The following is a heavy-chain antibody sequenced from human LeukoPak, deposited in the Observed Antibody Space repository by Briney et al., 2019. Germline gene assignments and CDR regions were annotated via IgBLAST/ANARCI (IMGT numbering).Heavy chain of an antibody. D-gene: IGHD4-11*01. V-gene: IGHV4-4*09. CDR3: AKSYFDYSTYYSYYFNL. CDR1: GGSISGGY. CDR2: VYTSGST. J-gene: IGHJ4*02. Sequence: PSETLSLTCTVSGGSISGGYWSWIRQPPGRGLEWIGYVYTSGSTNCNPSLKSRVTISVDTSKSQFALKLSSVTAADTAVYYCAKSYFDYSTYYSYYFNLWGQGALVTVSS.